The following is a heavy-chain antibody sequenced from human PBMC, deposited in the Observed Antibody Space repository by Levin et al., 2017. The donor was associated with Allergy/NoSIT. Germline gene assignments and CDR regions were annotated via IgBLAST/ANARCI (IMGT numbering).Heavy chain of an antibody. D-gene: IGHD1-26*01. CDR1: GYSFTSYW. CDR2: IYPGDSDT. CDR3: ARHGSGSYGAFDI. V-gene: IGHV5-51*01. J-gene: IGHJ3*02. Sequence: ASVKVSCKGSGYSFTSYWIGWVRQMPGKGLEWMGIIYPGDSDTRYSPSFQGQVTISADKSISTAYLQWSSLKASDTAMYYCARHGSGSYGAFDIWGQGTMVTVSS.